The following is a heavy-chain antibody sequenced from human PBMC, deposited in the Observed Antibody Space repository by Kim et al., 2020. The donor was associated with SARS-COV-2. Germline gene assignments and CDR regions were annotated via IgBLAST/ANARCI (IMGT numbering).Heavy chain of an antibody. V-gene: IGHV3-33*05. J-gene: IGHJ6*02. CDR1: GFTFSSYG. Sequence: GGSLRLSCAASGFTFSSYGMHWVRQAPGKGLEWVAVISYDGSNKYYADSVKGRFTISRDNSKNTLYLQMNSLRAEDTAVYYCASRMITFGGVIDNVSPYYYYGMDVWGQGTTVTVSS. CDR2: ISYDGSNK. D-gene: IGHD3-16*02. CDR3: ASRMITFGGVIDNVSPYYYYGMDV.